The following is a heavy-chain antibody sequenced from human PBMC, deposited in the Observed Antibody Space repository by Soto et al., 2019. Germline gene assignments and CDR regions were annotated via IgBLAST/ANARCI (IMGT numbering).Heavy chain of an antibody. CDR2: ISYDGSNK. CDR1: GFTFSSYG. D-gene: IGHD1-26*01. Sequence: QVQLVESGGGVVQPGRSLRLSCAASGFTFSSYGMHWVRQAPGKGLEWVAVISYDGSNKYYADSVKGRFTISRDNSKNTLYLQMNSLRAEDTAVYYCAKEGGWAQLGYLGQGTLVTVSS. J-gene: IGHJ4*02. CDR3: AKEGGWAQLGY. V-gene: IGHV3-30*18.